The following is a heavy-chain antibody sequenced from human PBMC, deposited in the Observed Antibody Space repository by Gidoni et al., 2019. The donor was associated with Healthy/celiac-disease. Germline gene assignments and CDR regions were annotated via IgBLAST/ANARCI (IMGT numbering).Heavy chain of an antibody. CDR3: ARAGYFRAGNDY. J-gene: IGHJ4*02. CDR2: INHSGST. V-gene: IGHV4-34*01. CDR1: GGSFSGYY. D-gene: IGHD3-9*01. Sequence: QLQLQPWAAGLLKPPETLSPTCAVSGGSFSGYYWSWTRQPPGKGLEWNGEINHSGSTNYNPSLKSRVTISVDTSKNQFSLKLSSGTAADTAVYYCARAGYFRAGNDYWGQGTLVTVSS.